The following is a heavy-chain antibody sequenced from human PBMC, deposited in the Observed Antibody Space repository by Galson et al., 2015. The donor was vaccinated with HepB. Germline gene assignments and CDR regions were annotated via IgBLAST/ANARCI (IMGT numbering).Heavy chain of an antibody. Sequence: SLRLSCAASGFTFSSYAMSWVRQAPGKGLEWVSAIGGSGGSTYYADSVKGRFTISRDNSKNTLYLQMNSLRAEDTAVYYCAKDHGYCSSTSCPYWYFDLWGRGTLVTVSS. CDR1: GFTFSSYA. CDR2: IGGSGGST. D-gene: IGHD2-2*01. J-gene: IGHJ2*01. CDR3: AKDHGYCSSTSCPYWYFDL. V-gene: IGHV3-23*01.